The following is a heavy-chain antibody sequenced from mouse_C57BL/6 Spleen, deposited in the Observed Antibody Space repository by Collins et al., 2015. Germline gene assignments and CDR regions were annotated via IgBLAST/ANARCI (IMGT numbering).Heavy chain of an antibody. CDR1: GFSLTSYG. V-gene: IGHV2-9*02. CDR2: IWAGGST. J-gene: IGHJ3*01. CDR3: ARGVYITTGGAFAY. D-gene: IGHD1-1*01. Sequence: QSLSITCTVSGFSLTSYGVHWVRQPPGKGLEWLGVIWAGGSTNYNSALMSRLSISKDNSKSQVFLKMNSLQTDDTAMYYCARGVYITTGGAFAYWGQGTLVTVSA.